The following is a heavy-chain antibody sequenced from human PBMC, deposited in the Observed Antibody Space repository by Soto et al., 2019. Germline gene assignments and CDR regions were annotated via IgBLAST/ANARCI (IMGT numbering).Heavy chain of an antibody. CDR2: IYYSGST. D-gene: IGHD5-18*01. J-gene: IGHJ3*02. Sequence: TSETLSLTCTVSGGSISSGGYYWSWIRQHPGKGLEWIGYIYYSGSTYYNPSLKSRVTISVDTSKNQFSLKLSSVTAADTAVYYCARAYSYGGLLNDAFDIWGQGTMVTVSS. CDR1: GGSISSGGYY. CDR3: ARAYSYGGLLNDAFDI. V-gene: IGHV4-31*03.